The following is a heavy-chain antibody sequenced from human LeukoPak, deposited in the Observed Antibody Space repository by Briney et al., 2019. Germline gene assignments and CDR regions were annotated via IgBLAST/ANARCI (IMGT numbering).Heavy chain of an antibody. V-gene: IGHV4-34*01. CDR1: GGSFSGYY. Sequence: SETLSLTCAVYGGSFSGYYWSWIRQPPGKGLEWIGEINHSGSTNYNPSLKSRVTISVDTSKNQFSLKLSSVTAADTAVYYCARYPGYGLPGLAYWGQGTLVTVSS. CDR2: INHSGST. D-gene: IGHD3/OR15-3a*01. J-gene: IGHJ4*02. CDR3: ARYPGYGLPGLAY.